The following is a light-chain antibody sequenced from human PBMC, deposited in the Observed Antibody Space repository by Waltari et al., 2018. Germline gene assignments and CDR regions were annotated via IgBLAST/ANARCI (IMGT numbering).Light chain of an antibody. V-gene: IGLV2-23*01. J-gene: IGLJ3*02. Sequence: QSALTQPASVSGSPGQSITISCTGTSSDVGSYNLVSWYQQHPGKAPKLMIHEDTRRPAGGSNRFSASKAGNTASLTISGLQAEDEADYYCSSYAGSRNLVFGGGTKLTVL. CDR3: SSYAGSRNLV. CDR2: EDT. CDR1: SSDVGSYNL.